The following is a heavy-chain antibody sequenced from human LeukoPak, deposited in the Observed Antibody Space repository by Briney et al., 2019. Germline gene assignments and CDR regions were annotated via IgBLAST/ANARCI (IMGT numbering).Heavy chain of an antibody. CDR2: ISGSGGST. V-gene: IGHV3-23*01. Sequence: GGSLRLSCAASGFTFSSYAMSWVRQAPGKGLEWVSAISGSGGSTYYADSVKGRFTISRENTKNTLYLQMNSLRAEDTAVYYCAKDQPIAVAGPLGDFDYWGQGTLVTVSS. CDR1: GFTFSSYA. J-gene: IGHJ4*02. D-gene: IGHD6-19*01. CDR3: AKDQPIAVAGPLGDFDY.